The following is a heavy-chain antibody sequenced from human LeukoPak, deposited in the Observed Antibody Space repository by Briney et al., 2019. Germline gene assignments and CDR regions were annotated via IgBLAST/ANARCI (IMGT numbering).Heavy chain of an antibody. CDR2: IYSGGST. Sequence: GGSLRLSCAASGFTVSSNYMSWVRQAPGKGLEWVPVIYSGGSTYYADSVKGRFTISRDNSKNTLYLQMNSLRAEDTAVYYCARDPSGGGADFDYWGQGTLVTVSS. CDR1: GFTVSSNY. D-gene: IGHD4-23*01. V-gene: IGHV3-66*01. CDR3: ARDPSGGGADFDY. J-gene: IGHJ4*02.